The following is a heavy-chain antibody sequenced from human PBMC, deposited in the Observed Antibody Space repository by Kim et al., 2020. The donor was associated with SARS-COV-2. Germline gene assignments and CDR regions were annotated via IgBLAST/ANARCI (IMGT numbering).Heavy chain of an antibody. J-gene: IGHJ6*02. CDR1: GYTFTSYG. CDR3: ARFEGPLWFGELEAYGMDV. Sequence: ASVKVSCKASGYTFTSYGISWVRQAPGQGLEWMGWISAYNGNTNYAQKLQGRVTMTTDTSTSTAYMELRSLRSDDTAVYYCARFEGPLWFGELEAYGMDVWGQGTTVTVSS. D-gene: IGHD3-10*01. CDR2: ISAYNGNT. V-gene: IGHV1-18*01.